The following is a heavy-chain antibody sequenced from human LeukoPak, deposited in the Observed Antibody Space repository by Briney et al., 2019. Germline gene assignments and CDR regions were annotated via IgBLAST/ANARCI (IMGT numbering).Heavy chain of an antibody. Sequence: GGSLRLSCAASGFTFSGYAMSWVRQAPGKGLEWVSAISGSGGSTYYADSVKGRFTISRDNSKNTLYLQMNSLRAEDTAVYYCAKDDCSGGSCYSANWGQGTLVTVSS. V-gene: IGHV3-23*01. CDR1: GFTFSGYA. CDR3: AKDDCSGGSCYSAN. J-gene: IGHJ4*02. CDR2: ISGSGGST. D-gene: IGHD2-15*01.